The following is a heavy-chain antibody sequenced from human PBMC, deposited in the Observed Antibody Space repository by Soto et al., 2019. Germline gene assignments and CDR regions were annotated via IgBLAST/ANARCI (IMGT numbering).Heavy chain of an antibody. J-gene: IGHJ6*02. CDR3: AKVFDYYYYGMDV. Sequence: AGGSLRLSCAASGFTFSSFAMSWVRQAPGKGLEWVSAISNSGGSTYYADSVKGRFTISRDNSKNTLYLQMNSLRAEDTAVYYCAKVFDYYYYGMDVWGQGTTVTVSS. CDR1: GFTFSSFA. V-gene: IGHV3-23*01. CDR2: ISNSGGST.